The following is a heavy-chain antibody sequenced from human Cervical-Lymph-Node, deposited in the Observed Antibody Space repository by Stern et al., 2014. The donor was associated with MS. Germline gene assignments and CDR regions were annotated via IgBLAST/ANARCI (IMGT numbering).Heavy chain of an antibody. D-gene: IGHD2-21*02. J-gene: IGHJ2*01. V-gene: IGHV4-59*02. CDR3: ARDPSTTASDWFFDL. CDR1: GGAVSDYY. Sequence: QVQLVESGPGLVKPSETLSLTCTVSGGAVSDYYWTWIRQRPGKGLEWIGYISDTGTTNYNPPLHSRVTITLDTSQNQVSLRLRSVTAADTAVYYCARDPSTTASDWFFDLWGRGSLVTVSS. CDR2: ISDTGTT.